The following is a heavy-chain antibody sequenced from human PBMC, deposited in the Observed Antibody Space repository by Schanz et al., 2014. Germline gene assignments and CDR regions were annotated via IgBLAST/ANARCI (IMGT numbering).Heavy chain of an antibody. CDR3: AKSLESCPDGRCSRGYFDY. CDR1: GFTFSSYS. J-gene: IGHJ4*02. CDR2: ISGSSRAI. V-gene: IGHV3-48*01. Sequence: EVQLVESGGGWVQPGGSLRLSCAASGFTFSSYSMNWVRQAPGKGLEWVSYISGSSRAIYYADSMKGRFTVSRDNAENALYLQMSSLRAEDTAVYYCAKSLESCPDGRCSRGYFDYWGQGTLVTVSS. D-gene: IGHD2-8*01.